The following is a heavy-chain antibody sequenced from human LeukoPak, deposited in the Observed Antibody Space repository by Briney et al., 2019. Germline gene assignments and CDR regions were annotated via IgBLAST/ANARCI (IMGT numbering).Heavy chain of an antibody. V-gene: IGHV3-30*02. D-gene: IGHD3-22*01. CDR1: GFTFSSYG. J-gene: IGHJ6*03. Sequence: PGGSLRLSCAASGFTFSSYGMHWVRQAPGKGLEWVAFIRYDGSNKYYADSVKGRFTISRDNSKNTLYLQMNSLRAEDTAVYYCAKDVAYYYDSSGYYYPYYYYMDVWGKGTTVTISS. CDR3: AKDVAYYYDSSGYYYPYYYYMDV. CDR2: IRYDGSNK.